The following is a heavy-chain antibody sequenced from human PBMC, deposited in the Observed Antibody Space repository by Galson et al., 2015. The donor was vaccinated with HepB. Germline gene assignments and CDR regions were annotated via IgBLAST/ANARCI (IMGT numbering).Heavy chain of an antibody. V-gene: IGHV3-30*18. CDR3: AKDPYTYSSSWYADY. D-gene: IGHD6-13*01. Sequence: SLRLSCAASGFTFSSYGMHWVRQAPGKGLEWVAVISYDGSNKYYADSVKGRFTISRDNSKNTLYLQMNSLRAEDTAVYYCAKDPYTYSSSWYADYWGQGTLVTVSS. J-gene: IGHJ4*02. CDR2: ISYDGSNK. CDR1: GFTFSSYG.